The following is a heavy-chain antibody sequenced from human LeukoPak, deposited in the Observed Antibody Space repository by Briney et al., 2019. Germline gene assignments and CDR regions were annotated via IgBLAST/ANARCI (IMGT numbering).Heavy chain of an antibody. CDR3: AKDIYYDSSGYYYDFDY. Sequence: PSETLSLTCTVSGGSISSYYWSWIRQPPGKGLEWIGYIYYSGSTYYNPSLKSRVTISVHTSKNQFSLKLSSVTAADTAVYYCAKDIYYDSSGYYYDFDYWGQGTLVTVSS. CDR2: IYYSGST. CDR1: GGSISSYY. D-gene: IGHD3-22*01. J-gene: IGHJ4*02. V-gene: IGHV4-59*01.